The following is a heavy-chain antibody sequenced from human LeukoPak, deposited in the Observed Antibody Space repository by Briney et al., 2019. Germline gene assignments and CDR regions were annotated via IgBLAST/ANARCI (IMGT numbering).Heavy chain of an antibody. D-gene: IGHD3-10*01. CDR3: AKDHRAMVRGVYDY. V-gene: IGHV4-59*01. J-gene: IGHJ4*02. Sequence: SETLSLTCTVSGGSISSYYWSWIRQPPGKGLEWIGYIYYSGSTNYNPSLKSRVTISVDTSKNQFSLKLSSVTAADTAVYYCAKDHRAMVRGVYDYWGQGTLVTVSS. CDR2: IYYSGST. CDR1: GGSISSYY.